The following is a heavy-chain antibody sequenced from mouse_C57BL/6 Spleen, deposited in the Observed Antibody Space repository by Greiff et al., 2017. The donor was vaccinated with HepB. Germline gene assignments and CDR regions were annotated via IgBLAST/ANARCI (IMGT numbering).Heavy chain of an antibody. Sequence: VQVVESGPGLVAPSQCLSISCTVSGFSFTSYGLSWVRQPPGKGLEWLGGIWGDGSTNYHSALIARLSISKDNSKSQVFLKLNSLQTDDTATYCGAKSYDCGSSSWFAYWGQGTLVTVSA. CDR2: IWGDGST. J-gene: IGHJ3*01. D-gene: IGHD1-1*01. CDR1: GFSFTSYG. CDR3: AKSYDCGSSSWFAY. V-gene: IGHV2-3*01.